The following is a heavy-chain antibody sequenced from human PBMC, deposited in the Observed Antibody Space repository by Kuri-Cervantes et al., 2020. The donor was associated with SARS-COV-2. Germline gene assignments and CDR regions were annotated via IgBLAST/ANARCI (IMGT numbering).Heavy chain of an antibody. CDR1: GFTFSSYA. V-gene: IGHV3-23*01. D-gene: IGHD7-27*01. J-gene: IGHJ4*02. CDR2: ISGSGGST. Sequence: GGSLRLSCGASGFTFSSYAMNWVRQAPGKGLEWVSIISGSGGSTYYADSVKGRFTISRDNSKNTLYLQMSSLRAEDTAVYYCARDLRLGKSLDYWGQGTLVTVSS. CDR3: ARDLRLGKSLDY.